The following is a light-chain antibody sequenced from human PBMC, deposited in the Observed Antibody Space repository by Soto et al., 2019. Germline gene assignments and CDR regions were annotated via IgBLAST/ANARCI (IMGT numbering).Light chain of an antibody. CDR3: SSFTSSITYV. Sequence: QSALTQPASVSGSPGQSITISCNGTSSDVGGYNSVSWYRQDPGKAPKLIIYDVTYRPSGVSNRFSGSKSGNTASLTISGRQSEDEADYHCSSFTSSITYVFGTGTQLTVL. V-gene: IGLV2-14*01. CDR2: DVT. J-gene: IGLJ1*01. CDR1: SSDVGGYNS.